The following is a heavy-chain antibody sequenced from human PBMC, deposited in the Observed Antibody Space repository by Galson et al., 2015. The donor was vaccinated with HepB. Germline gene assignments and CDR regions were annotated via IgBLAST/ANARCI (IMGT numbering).Heavy chain of an antibody. J-gene: IGHJ2*01. V-gene: IGHV1-3*01. D-gene: IGHD6-19*01. Sequence: SVKVSCKASGYTFTSYAMHWVRQAPGQRLEWMGWINAGNGNIKYSQKFQGRVTITRDTSASTAYMELSSLRSEDTAVYYCARVSPRGAAVAGVYWYFDLWGRGTLVTVSS. CDR2: INAGNGNI. CDR3: ARVSPRGAAVAGVYWYFDL. CDR1: GYTFTSYA.